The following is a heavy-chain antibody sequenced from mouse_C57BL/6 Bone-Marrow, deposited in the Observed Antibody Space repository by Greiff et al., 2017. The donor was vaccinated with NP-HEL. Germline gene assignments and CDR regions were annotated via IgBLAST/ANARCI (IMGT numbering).Heavy chain of an antibody. D-gene: IGHD3-2*02. V-gene: IGHV1-62-2*01. J-gene: IGHJ3*01. CDR3: ARHEGGSGPFAY. CDR2: FYPGSGSI. Sequence: VKLMESGAELVKPGASVKLSCKASGYTFTEYTIHWVKQRSGQGLEWIGWFYPGSGSIKYNEKFKDKATLTADKSSSTVYMELSRLTSEDSAVYFGARHEGGSGPFAYWGQGTLVTVSA. CDR1: GYTFTEYT.